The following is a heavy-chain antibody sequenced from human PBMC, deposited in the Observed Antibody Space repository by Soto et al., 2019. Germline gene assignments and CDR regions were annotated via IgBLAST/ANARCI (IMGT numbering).Heavy chain of an antibody. V-gene: IGHV4-34*01. CDR3: ARAADWYYYGSGSYYNRAFDY. D-gene: IGHD3-10*01. CDR2: INHSGST. CDR1: GGSFSGYY. J-gene: IGHJ4*02. Sequence: SETLSLTCAVYGGSFSGYYWSWIRQPPGKGLEWIGEINHSGSTNYNPSLKSRVTISVDTSKNQFSLKLSSVAAADTAVYYCARAADWYYYGSGSYYNRAFDYWGQGTLVTVSS.